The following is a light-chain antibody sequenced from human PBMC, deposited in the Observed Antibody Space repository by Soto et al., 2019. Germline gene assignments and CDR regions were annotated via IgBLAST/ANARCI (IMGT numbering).Light chain of an antibody. CDR2: ADS. CDR1: NIGSNS. CDR3: ATWDDSLNAYV. V-gene: IGLV3-21*02. Sequence: SYELTQPPSVSVAPGQTAIVTCDGNNIGSNSVHWYQQKPGRAPVLVVYADSDRPSGVPDRFSGSKSGTSASLAISGLQSEDEADYYCATWDDSLNAYVFGTGTKVTVL. J-gene: IGLJ1*01.